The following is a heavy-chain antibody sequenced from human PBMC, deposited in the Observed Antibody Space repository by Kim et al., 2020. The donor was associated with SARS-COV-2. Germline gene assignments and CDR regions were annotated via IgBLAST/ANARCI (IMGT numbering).Heavy chain of an antibody. Sequence: GGSLRLSCAASGFTFSSYGMHWVRQAPGKGLEWVAVISYDGSNKYYADSVKGRFTISRDNSKNTLYLQMNSLRAEDTAVYYCAKDRGWLQLSSYFDYWGQGTLVTVSS. D-gene: IGHD5-12*01. V-gene: IGHV3-30*18. CDR2: ISYDGSNK. CDR3: AKDRGWLQLSSYFDY. J-gene: IGHJ4*02. CDR1: GFTFSSYG.